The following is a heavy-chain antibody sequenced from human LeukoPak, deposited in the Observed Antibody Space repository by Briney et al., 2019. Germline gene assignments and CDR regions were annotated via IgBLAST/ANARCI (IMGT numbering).Heavy chain of an antibody. CDR3: ARSYYDSSGYPKYFQH. CDR1: GYTFTGYH. J-gene: IGHJ1*01. Sequence: ASVKVSCKASGYTFTGYHMHWVRQAPGQGLEWMGWINPNSGGTNYAQKFQGRVTMTRDTSISTAYMELSRLRSDDTAVYYCARSYYDSSGYPKYFQHWGQGTLVTVSS. CDR2: INPNSGGT. V-gene: IGHV1-2*02. D-gene: IGHD3-22*01.